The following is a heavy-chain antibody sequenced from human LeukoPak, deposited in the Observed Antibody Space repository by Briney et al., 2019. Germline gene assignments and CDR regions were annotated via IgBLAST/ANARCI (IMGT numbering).Heavy chain of an antibody. CDR2: INPNNGDT. Sequence: ASVKVSCKASGYTFTAYFLHWVRQAPGQGLEWMGWINPNNGDTVYAQELQGRVTMTRDTSISTAYMELSGLRSDDTALYCCSRGRELGGSDQTHLEGYWGQGTLVTVSS. V-gene: IGHV1-2*02. CDR3: SRGRELGGSDQTHLEGY. CDR1: GYTFTAYF. D-gene: IGHD5-12*01. J-gene: IGHJ4*02.